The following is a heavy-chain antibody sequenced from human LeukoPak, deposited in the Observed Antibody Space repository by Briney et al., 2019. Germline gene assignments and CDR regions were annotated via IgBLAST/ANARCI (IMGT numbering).Heavy chain of an antibody. J-gene: IGHJ5*02. Sequence: PGGSLRLSCAASGSTFSSYGMHWVRQAPGKGLEWVAVISYDGSNKYYADSVKGRFTISRDNSKNTLYLQMNSLRSEDTAVYYCARDPESSSWPNWFDPWGQGTLVTVSS. CDR2: ISYDGSNK. CDR1: GSTFSSYG. CDR3: ARDPESSSWPNWFDP. V-gene: IGHV3-30*03. D-gene: IGHD6-13*01.